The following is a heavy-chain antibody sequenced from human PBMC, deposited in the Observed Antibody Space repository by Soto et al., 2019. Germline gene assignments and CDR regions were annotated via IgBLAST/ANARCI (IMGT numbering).Heavy chain of an antibody. J-gene: IGHJ4*02. Sequence: SETLSLTCTVSGGSISSYYWSWIRQPPGKGLEWIGYIYYSGSTNYNPSLKSRVTISVDTSKNQFSLYLQMNSLKTEDTAVYYCTTDTLHQTSYDILTGYYTYWGQGTLVTVS. V-gene: IGHV4-59*12. CDR3: TTDTLHQTSYDILTGYYTY. CDR1: GGSISSYY. CDR2: IYYSGST. D-gene: IGHD3-9*01.